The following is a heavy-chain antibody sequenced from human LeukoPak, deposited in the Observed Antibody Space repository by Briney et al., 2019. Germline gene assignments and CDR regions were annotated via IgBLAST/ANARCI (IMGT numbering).Heavy chain of an antibody. CDR3: AFYGGWYTRFEDY. CDR2: ISSSSYL. J-gene: IGHJ4*02. CDR1: GFTFSSYS. V-gene: IGHV3-21*01. Sequence: GRSLRLSCAASGFTFSSYSMNWVRQAPGKGLEWVSSISSSSYLYYADSVKGRFTISRDNAKNSLYLQMNSLRAEDTAVYYCAFYGGWYTRFEDYWGQGTLVTVSS. D-gene: IGHD6-19*01.